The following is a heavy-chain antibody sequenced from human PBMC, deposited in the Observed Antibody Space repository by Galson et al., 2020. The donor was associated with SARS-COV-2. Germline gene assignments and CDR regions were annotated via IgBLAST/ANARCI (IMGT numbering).Heavy chain of an antibody. CDR1: GFTFSSYD. Sequence: GGYLRLSCAASGFTFSSYDMHWVRQATGKGLEWVPAIGTAGDTYYPGSVKGRFTISRENAKNSLYLQMNSLRAGDTAVYYCARGHQLLYGGYYYYYMDVWGKGTTVTVSS. J-gene: IGHJ6*03. CDR3: ARGHQLLYGGYYYYYMDV. D-gene: IGHD2-2*02. CDR2: IGTAGDT. V-gene: IGHV3-13*01.